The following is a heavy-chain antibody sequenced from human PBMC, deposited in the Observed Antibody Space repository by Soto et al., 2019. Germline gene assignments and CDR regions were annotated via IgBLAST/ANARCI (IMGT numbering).Heavy chain of an antibody. CDR1: GFTFSSYG. J-gene: IGHJ6*02. Sequence: GGSLRLSCAASGFTFSSYGMHWVRQAPGKGLEWVAVISYDGSNKYYADSVKGRFTISRDNSKNTLYLQMNSLRAEDTAVYYCAKVYGDQNFYYYYGMDVWGQGTTVTVSS. V-gene: IGHV3-30*18. D-gene: IGHD4-17*01. CDR3: AKVYGDQNFYYYYGMDV. CDR2: ISYDGSNK.